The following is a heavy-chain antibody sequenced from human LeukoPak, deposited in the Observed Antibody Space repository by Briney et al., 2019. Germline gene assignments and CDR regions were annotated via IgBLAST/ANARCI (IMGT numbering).Heavy chain of an antibody. D-gene: IGHD2-15*01. Sequence: SETLSLTCTVSGGPISSGVYYWSWIRQPPGEGLEWFVYMYYSGSTYYNPSLKSRVTISVDTSKNQFSLRLSSVTAADTAVYYCARAGYCSGGSCYGNWFDPWGQGTLVTVSS. CDR2: MYYSGST. J-gene: IGHJ5*02. V-gene: IGHV4-30-4*08. CDR1: GGPISSGVYY. CDR3: ARAGYCSGGSCYGNWFDP.